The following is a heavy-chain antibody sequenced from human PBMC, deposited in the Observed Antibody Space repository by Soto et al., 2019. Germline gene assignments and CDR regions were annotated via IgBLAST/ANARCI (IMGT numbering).Heavy chain of an antibody. CDR2: ISSSDSII. CDR1: GFTFSDYY. V-gene: IGHV3-11*01. D-gene: IGHD2-2*01. Sequence: QVQLVESGGGLVKPGGSLRLSCAASGFTFSDYYMSWIRQAPGKGLAWVLYISSSDSIIYHADSVKGRFTISRDNGKNTLDPQMDGLRVEDNGVKFRSGDCMRTSCYGYFQKWGQGTLVTVSS. CDR3: SGDCMRTSCYGYFQK. J-gene: IGHJ1*01.